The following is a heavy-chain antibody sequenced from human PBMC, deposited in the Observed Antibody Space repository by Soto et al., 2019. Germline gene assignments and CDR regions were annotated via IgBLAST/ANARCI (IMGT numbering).Heavy chain of an antibody. D-gene: IGHD6-19*01. CDR3: ARAVAVAADFDY. J-gene: IGHJ4*02. Sequence: QVQLVQSGAEEKKPGASVKVSCKASGYTFTGYAMHWVRQAPGQRLEWMGWINAGNGNTKYSQKFQGRVTITRDTSASAADMELCSVRSEDTAVYYCARAVAVAADFDYWGQGTLVTVSS. V-gene: IGHV1-3*05. CDR2: INAGNGNT. CDR1: GYTFTGYA.